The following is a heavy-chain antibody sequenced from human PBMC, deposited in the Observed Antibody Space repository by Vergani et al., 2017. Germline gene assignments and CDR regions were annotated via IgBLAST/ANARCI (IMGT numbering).Heavy chain of an antibody. CDR2: IYHSGSP. Sequence: QVQLQESGPGLVKPSQTLSLTCTVSGGSISSGGYYWTWIRQSPGKGLEWIGYIYHSGSPFYNPSLKSRFTISIDTSRNRFSLRLPSVTAADTAVYFCARDRDLSTIDYWGQGTLVTVSS. J-gene: IGHJ4*02. CDR1: GGSISSGGYY. V-gene: IGHV4-30-4*08. CDR3: ARDRDLSTIDY. D-gene: IGHD3-16*02.